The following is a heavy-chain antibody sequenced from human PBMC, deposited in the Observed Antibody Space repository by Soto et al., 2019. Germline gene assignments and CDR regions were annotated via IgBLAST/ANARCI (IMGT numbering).Heavy chain of an antibody. Sequence: GGSLRLSCEASGFTFSGFDIHWVRQPTGKGLEWVSSIGTAGDTYYAVSVKGRFTISRDNAKNSLSLQRNSLRAGDMAVYFCAKSQEIGTHFFDSWGQGTQVTVSS. V-gene: IGHV3-13*01. CDR3: AKSQEIGTHFFDS. J-gene: IGHJ4*01. D-gene: IGHD6-13*01. CDR2: IGTAGDT. CDR1: GFTFSGFD.